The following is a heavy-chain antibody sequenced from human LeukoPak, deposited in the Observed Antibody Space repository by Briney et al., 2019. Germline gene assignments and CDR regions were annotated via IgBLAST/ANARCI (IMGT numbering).Heavy chain of an antibody. V-gene: IGHV3-23*01. D-gene: IGHD1-1*01. CDR3: AKDGNGRRGGLRYNWFDP. Sequence: PGGSLRLSCAASGFTFSSYAMSWVRQAPGKGLEWVSAISGSGGSTYYADSVKGRFTISRDNSKNTLYLQMNSLRAEDTAVYYCAKDGNGRRGGLRYNWFDPWGQGTLVTVSS. CDR1: GFTFSSYA. J-gene: IGHJ5*02. CDR2: ISGSGGST.